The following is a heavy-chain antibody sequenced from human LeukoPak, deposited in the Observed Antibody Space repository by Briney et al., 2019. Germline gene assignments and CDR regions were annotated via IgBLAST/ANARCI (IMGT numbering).Heavy chain of an antibody. Sequence: SVKVSCKASGGTFISYAISWVRQAPGQGLEWMGGIIPIFGTANYAQKFQGRVTITADESTSTAYMELSSLRSEDTAVYYCARRRGYSGYRYFDYWGQGTLVTVSS. D-gene: IGHD5-12*01. CDR1: GGTFISYA. J-gene: IGHJ4*02. V-gene: IGHV1-69*13. CDR2: IIPIFGTA. CDR3: ARRRGYSGYRYFDY.